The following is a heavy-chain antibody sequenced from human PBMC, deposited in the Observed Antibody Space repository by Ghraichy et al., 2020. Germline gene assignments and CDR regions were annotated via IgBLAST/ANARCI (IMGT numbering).Heavy chain of an antibody. V-gene: IGHV4-34*01. CDR3: ARGRRRPAAIAHNWFDP. CDR1: GGSFSGYY. CDR2: INHSGST. D-gene: IGHD2-2*01. Sequence: SETLSLTCAVYGGSFSGYYWSWIRQPPGKGLEWIGEINHSGSTNYNPSLKSRVTISVDTSKNQFSLKLSSVTAADTAVYYCARGRRRPAAIAHNWFDPWGQGTLVTVSS. J-gene: IGHJ5*02.